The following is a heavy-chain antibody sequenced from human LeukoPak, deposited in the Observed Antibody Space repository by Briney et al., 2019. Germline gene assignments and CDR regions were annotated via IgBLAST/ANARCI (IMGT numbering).Heavy chain of an antibody. V-gene: IGHV3-23*01. J-gene: IGHJ4*02. Sequence: PGGSLRLSCAASGFTFSSYAMSWVRQAPGKGLEGVSAISGSGGSTYYADSVKGRFTISRDNSKNTLYLQMNSLRAEDTAVYYCAKDSGSMVRGPFDYWGQGTLVTVSS. CDR1: GFTFSSYA. CDR3: AKDSGSMVRGPFDY. D-gene: IGHD3-10*01. CDR2: ISGSGGST.